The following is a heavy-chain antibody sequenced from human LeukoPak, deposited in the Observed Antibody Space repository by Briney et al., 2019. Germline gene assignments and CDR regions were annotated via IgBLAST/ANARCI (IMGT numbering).Heavy chain of an antibody. CDR2: ISGSGGST. J-gene: IGHJ1*01. D-gene: IGHD3-22*01. CDR1: GFTVSSNS. Sequence: GGSLRLSCTVSGFTVSSNSMSWVRQAPGKGLEWVSAISGSGGSTYYADSVKGRFTISRDNSKNTLYLQMNSLRAEDTAVYYCAYDSSGYYYFQHWGQGTLVTVSS. V-gene: IGHV3-23*01. CDR3: AYDSSGYYYFQH.